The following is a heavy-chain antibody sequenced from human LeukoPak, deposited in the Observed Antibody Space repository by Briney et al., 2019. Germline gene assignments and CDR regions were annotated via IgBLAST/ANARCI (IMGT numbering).Heavy chain of an antibody. V-gene: IGHV4-61*01. Sequence: SETLSLTGTVSGGSVSSGSYYWSWIRQPPGKGLEWIGYIYYSGSTNYNPSLKSRVTISVDTSKNQFSLKLSSVTAADTAVYYCAREPPLSGYDYWGQGALVTVSS. CDR3: AREPPLSGYDY. J-gene: IGHJ4*02. D-gene: IGHD5-12*01. CDR1: GGSVSSGSYY. CDR2: IYYSGST.